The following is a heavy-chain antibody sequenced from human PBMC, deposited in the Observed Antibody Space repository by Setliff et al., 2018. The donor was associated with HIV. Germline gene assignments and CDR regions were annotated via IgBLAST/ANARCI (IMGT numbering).Heavy chain of an antibody. CDR2: INAGNGNT. Sequence: ASVKVSCKASGYTFTSYAMHWVRQAPEQRLEWMGWINAGNGNTKYSQKFQGRVTITRDTSASTAYMELSSLRSEDTAVYYCASGFWGSYRALDYWGQGTLVTVSS. V-gene: IGHV1-3*01. J-gene: IGHJ4*02. CDR1: GYTFTSYA. CDR3: ASGFWGSYRALDY. D-gene: IGHD3-16*02.